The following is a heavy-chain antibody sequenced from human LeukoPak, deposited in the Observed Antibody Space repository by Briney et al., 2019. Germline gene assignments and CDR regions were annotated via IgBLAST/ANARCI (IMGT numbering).Heavy chain of an antibody. V-gene: IGHV3-23*01. CDR2: ISGSGGST. Sequence: GGSLRLSCAASGFTFSSYAMSWVRQAPGKGLEWVSAISGSGGSTYYADSVKGRFTISRDNSENTLYLQMNSLRAEDTAVYYCAKSSRDYGNAFDIWGQGTMVTVSS. D-gene: IGHD4-17*01. J-gene: IGHJ3*02. CDR1: GFTFSSYA. CDR3: AKSSRDYGNAFDI.